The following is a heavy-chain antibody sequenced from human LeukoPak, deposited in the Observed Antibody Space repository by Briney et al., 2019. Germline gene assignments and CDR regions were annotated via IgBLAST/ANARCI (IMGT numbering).Heavy chain of an antibody. CDR2: INPNSGGT. Sequence: GASVKVSCKASGYTFTDYYMHWVRQAPGQGPEWMGWINPNSGGTNYAQNFQGRVTMTRDTSISTAYMELSRLTSDDTAVYYCARRLDYYDSRTYYRSFDYWGQGTLVTVSS. CDR1: GYTFTDYY. V-gene: IGHV1-2*02. J-gene: IGHJ4*02. CDR3: ARRLDYYDSRTYYRSFDY. D-gene: IGHD3-22*01.